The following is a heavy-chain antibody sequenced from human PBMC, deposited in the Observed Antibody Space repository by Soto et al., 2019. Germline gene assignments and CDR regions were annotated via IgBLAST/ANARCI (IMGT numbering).Heavy chain of an antibody. CDR3: AKDGNVLRFLEWLSHLDY. D-gene: IGHD3-3*01. CDR2: ISYDESNK. Sequence: PGGSLRLSCGASGLTVISNYMHWVRQSPGNGLEWVAVISYDESNKYYSDSVKGRFTISRDNCKSTLSLEMNSLRPDDTAVYYCAKDGNVLRFLEWLSHLDYWGQGTLVTVSS. J-gene: IGHJ4*02. V-gene: IGHV3-30*18. CDR1: GLTVISNY.